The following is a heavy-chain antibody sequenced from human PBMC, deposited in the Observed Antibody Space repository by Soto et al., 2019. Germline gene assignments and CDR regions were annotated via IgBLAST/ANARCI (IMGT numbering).Heavy chain of an antibody. CDR3: ARALDPDYSNYARDY. Sequence: ASVKVSCKASGYTFTSYYMHWVRQAPGQGLEWMGIINPSGGSTSYAQKFQGRVTMTRDTSTSTVYMELSSLRSEDTAVYYCARALDPDYSNYARDYWGQGTLVTRLL. CDR2: INPSGGST. CDR1: GYTFTSYY. J-gene: IGHJ4*02. V-gene: IGHV1-46*03. D-gene: IGHD4-4*01.